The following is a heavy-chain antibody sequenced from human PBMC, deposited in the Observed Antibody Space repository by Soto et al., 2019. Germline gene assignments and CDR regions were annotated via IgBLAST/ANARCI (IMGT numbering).Heavy chain of an antibody. D-gene: IGHD2-15*01. V-gene: IGHV3-74*01. CDR2: INGDGIST. Sequence: EVQLVESGGDLVQPGGSLRLSCAASGFTFSSYWMHWVRQDPEKGLVWVSRINGDGISTSYADSVKGRFTISRDNATDTLYLHMTSLGAEDTAVYSCARISQGTYCRGGNCYSDYWGQGTLVTVSS. J-gene: IGHJ4*02. CDR1: GFTFSSYW. CDR3: ARISQGTYCRGGNCYSDY.